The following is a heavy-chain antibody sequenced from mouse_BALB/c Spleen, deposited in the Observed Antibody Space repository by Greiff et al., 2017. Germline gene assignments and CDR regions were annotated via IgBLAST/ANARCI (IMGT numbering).Heavy chain of an antibody. V-gene: IGHV1S22*01. CDR3: TSYRYPFAY. CDR1: GYTFTSYW. J-gene: IGHJ3*01. D-gene: IGHD2-14*01. Sequence: LQQPGSELVRPGASVKLSCKASGYTFTSYWMHWVKQRPGQGLEWIGNIYPGSGSTNYDEKFKSKATLTVDTSSSTAYMQLSSLTSEDSAVYYCTSYRYPFAYWGQGTLVTVSA. CDR2: IYPGSGST.